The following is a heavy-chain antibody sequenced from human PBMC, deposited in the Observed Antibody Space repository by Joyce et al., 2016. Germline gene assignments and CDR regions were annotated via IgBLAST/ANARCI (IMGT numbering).Heavy chain of an antibody. V-gene: IGHV3-21*02. CDR1: GLTFSTPS. Sequence: EVQLVEYGGGLVKPGGSLRIYCAASGLTFSTPSMCWFRRAPGKGLEWVSASSSDSTYIFYADSVRGRFTVSRDNAKNSLYRQMNSLRAEDTAVFFCARGGIVYDYSMDLWGQGTTVTVSS. CDR2: SSSDSTYI. J-gene: IGHJ6*02. CDR3: ARGGIVYDYSMDL. D-gene: IGHD3-22*01.